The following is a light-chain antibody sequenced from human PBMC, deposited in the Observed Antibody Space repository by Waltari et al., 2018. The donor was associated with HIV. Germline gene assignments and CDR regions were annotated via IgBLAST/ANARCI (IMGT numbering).Light chain of an antibody. V-gene: IGLV1-40*01. CDR3: QSYDTSLSAYV. J-gene: IGLJ1*01. CDR1: SSNIGAGYD. CDR2: GNT. Sequence: QSVLAQPPSVSGAPGQRVTISCTGSSSNIGAGYDVHWYQQLPGTATKFLIYGNTNRPSGVPDRFSGSKSGSSASLAITGLQAEDEADYYCQSYDTSLSAYVFGTGTKVTVL.